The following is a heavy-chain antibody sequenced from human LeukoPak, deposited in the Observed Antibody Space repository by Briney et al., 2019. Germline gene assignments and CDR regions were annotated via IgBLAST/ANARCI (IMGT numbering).Heavy chain of an antibody. J-gene: IGHJ6*02. CDR3: ARDQGERRHYYYGMDV. V-gene: IGHV3-48*03. CDR1: GFTLNNYE. Sequence: GGSLRLSCAASGFTLNNYEMNWVRQAPGKGLEWVSYINSGGETRYYADSEKGRFTISRDNADNSLSLQMNSLRAEDTAVYYCARDQGERRHYYYGMDVWGQGTTVTVSS. D-gene: IGHD1-1*01. CDR2: INSGGETR.